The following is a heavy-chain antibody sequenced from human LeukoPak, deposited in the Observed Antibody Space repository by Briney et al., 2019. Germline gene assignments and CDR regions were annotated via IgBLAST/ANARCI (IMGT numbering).Heavy chain of an antibody. CDR1: GASFNSDDQY. D-gene: IGHD3-22*01. V-gene: IGHV4-31*03. CDR2: IHPSGML. J-gene: IGHJ4*02. Sequence: TSETLSLTCTVSGASFNSDDQYWNWIRQSPGKGLEWIGSIHPSGMLYNNPSLESRVTMSRDTSKSQFSLNLNSVTAADTAVYFCSRGLDSRKLGYWGQGILVTVSS. CDR3: SRGLDSRKLGY.